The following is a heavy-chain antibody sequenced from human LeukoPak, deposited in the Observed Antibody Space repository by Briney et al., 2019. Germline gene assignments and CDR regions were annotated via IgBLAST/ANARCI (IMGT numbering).Heavy chain of an antibody. D-gene: IGHD3-10*01. CDR3: ARGVGSGSLYYMDV. Sequence: SETLSLTCTVSGGSISSGSYYWSWIRQPAGKGLEWIGRIYTSGSTNYNPSLKSRVTISVDTSKNQFSLKLSSVTAADTAVYYCARGVGSGSLYYMDVWGKGTTVTISS. J-gene: IGHJ6*03. CDR2: IYTSGST. V-gene: IGHV4-61*02. CDR1: GGSISSGSYY.